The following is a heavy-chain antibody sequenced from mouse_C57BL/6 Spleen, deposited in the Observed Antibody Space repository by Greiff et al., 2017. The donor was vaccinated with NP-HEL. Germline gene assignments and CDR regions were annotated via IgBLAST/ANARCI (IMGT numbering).Heavy chain of an antibody. D-gene: IGHD2-4*01. CDR2: INPNNGGT. J-gene: IGHJ2*01. V-gene: IGHV1-18*01. Sequence: VQLQQSGPELVKPGASVKIPCKASGYTFTDYNMDWVKQSHGKSLEWIGDINPNNGGTIYNQKFKGKATLTVDKSSSTAYMELRSLTSEDTAVYYCARGGYYDYDALDYWGQGTTLTVSS. CDR1: GYTFTDYN. CDR3: ARGGYYDYDALDY.